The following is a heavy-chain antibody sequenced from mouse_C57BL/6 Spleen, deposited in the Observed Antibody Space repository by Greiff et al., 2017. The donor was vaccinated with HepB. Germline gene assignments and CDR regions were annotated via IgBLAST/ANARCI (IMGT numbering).Heavy chain of an antibody. CDR2: IDPENGDT. V-gene: IGHV14-4*01. CDR3: TLRPFDY. D-gene: IGHD1-2*01. CDR1: GFNIKDDY. J-gene: IGHJ2*01. Sequence: EVQLQQSGAELVRPGASVKLSCTASGFNIKDDYMHWVKQRPEQGLEWIGWIDPENGDTEYASKFQGKATITADPSSNTAYLQLSSLTSEDTAVYYCTLRPFDYWGQGTTLTVSS.